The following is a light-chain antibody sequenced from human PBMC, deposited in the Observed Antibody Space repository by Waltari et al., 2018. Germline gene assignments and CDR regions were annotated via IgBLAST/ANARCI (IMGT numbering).Light chain of an antibody. CDR3: SSYARSDNSVL. Sequence: QSALTQPASVSGSPGQSLTLSCTGSTSDVGGYNLVPWYRQFPNKAPQLIIYEGTRRPSGVSSRFSASKSGNTASLTISGLQAEDEALYFCSSYARSDNSVLFGGGTQLSVL. V-gene: IGLV2-23*01. CDR1: TSDVGGYNL. J-gene: IGLJ2*01. CDR2: EGT.